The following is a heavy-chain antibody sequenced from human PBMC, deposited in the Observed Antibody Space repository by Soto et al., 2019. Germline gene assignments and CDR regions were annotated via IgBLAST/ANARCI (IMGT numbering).Heavy chain of an antibody. J-gene: IGHJ5*02. D-gene: IGHD2-2*01. V-gene: IGHV1-18*01. CDR2: ISAYNGNT. Sequence: ASVKVSCKASGYTFTSYGISWVRQAPGQGLEWMGWISAYNGNTNYAQKLQGRVTMTTDTSTSTAYMELRSLRSDDTAVYYCARDGCISTSCYDDWFDPWGQGTLVTVSS. CDR1: GYTFTSYG. CDR3: ARDGCISTSCYDDWFDP.